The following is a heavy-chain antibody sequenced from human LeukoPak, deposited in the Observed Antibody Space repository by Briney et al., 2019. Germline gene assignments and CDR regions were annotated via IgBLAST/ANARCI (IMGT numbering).Heavy chain of an antibody. Sequence: PGGSLRLSCAASGFTFSSYAMHWVRQAPGKGLEWVAVISYDGSNKYYADSVKGRFTISRDNSKNTLYLQMNGLRADDTAVYYCARDDKWAFDSWGQGTLVTVSS. CDR3: ARDDKWAFDS. V-gene: IGHV3-30*04. CDR2: ISYDGSNK. D-gene: IGHD1-26*01. J-gene: IGHJ4*02. CDR1: GFTFSSYA.